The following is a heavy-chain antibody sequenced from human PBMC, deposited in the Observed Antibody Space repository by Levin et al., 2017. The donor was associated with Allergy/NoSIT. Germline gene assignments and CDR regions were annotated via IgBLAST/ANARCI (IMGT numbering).Heavy chain of an antibody. CDR1: GDSVNSDTYY. V-gene: IGHV4-61*01. CDR3: ARYSNWEAFDS. J-gene: IGHJ3*02. Sequence: SETLSLTCTASGDSVNSDTYYWSWIWQPPGKGLEWIGYIYYTGATNYNPSLESRVTISLDTSTNQFSLKLTSVTAADTAMYYCARYSNWEAFDSWGQGILVTVSS. D-gene: IGHD1-26*01. CDR2: IYYTGAT.